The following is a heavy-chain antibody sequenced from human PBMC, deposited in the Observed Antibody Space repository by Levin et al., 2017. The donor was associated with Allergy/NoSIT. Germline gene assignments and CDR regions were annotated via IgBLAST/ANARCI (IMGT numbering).Heavy chain of an antibody. D-gene: IGHD3-22*01. J-gene: IGHJ4*02. CDR2: YFYSGNT. CDR1: GGSITSSSYY. Sequence: TSETLSLTCTVSGGSITSSSYYWGWIRQPPGKGLEWIGSYFYSGNTYYSPSHKSRVTISADTSKNQFSLRLTSVTAADTAVYYCARYTRAVVSSNPTKASFDYWGQGTLVIVSS. V-gene: IGHV4-39*01. CDR3: ARYTRAVVSSNPTKASFDY.